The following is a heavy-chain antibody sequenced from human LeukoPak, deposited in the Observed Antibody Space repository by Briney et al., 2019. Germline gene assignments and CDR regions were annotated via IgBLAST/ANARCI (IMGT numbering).Heavy chain of an antibody. Sequence: SGPTLVNPTQTLTLTCTFPGFSLSTTGVAVAWIRQPPGKALEWLAVTYWNNDKSYSPSLKNRLTITQDTSKNQVILIMANMDPVDTGTYYCAHKGRGSGSYTMWGQGTLVTVSS. CDR3: AHKGRGSGSYTM. J-gene: IGHJ4*02. D-gene: IGHD3-10*01. V-gene: IGHV2-5*01. CDR1: GFSLSTTGVA. CDR2: TYWNNDK.